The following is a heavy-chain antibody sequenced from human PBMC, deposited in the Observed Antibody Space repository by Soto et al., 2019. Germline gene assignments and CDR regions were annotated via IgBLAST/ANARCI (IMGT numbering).Heavy chain of an antibody. CDR2: INHSGST. Sequence: PSETLSLTCAVYGGSFSGYYWSWIRQPPGKGLEWIGEINHSGSTNYNPSLKSRVTISVDTSKNQFSLKLSSVTAADMAVYYCARPKRYFDWFDDASDIWGQGTMVTVSS. CDR3: ARPKRYFDWFDDASDI. V-gene: IGHV4-34*01. J-gene: IGHJ3*02. CDR1: GGSFSGYY. D-gene: IGHD3-9*01.